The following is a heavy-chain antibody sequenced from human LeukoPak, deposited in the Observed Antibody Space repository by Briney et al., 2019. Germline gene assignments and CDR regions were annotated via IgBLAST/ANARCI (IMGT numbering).Heavy chain of an antibody. Sequence: ASVKVSCKASEYTFTGYYMHWVRQAPGQGLEWMGRINPNNGGTNYAQKFQGRVTMTGDTSISTAYMELSRLRSDDTAVYYCARSDGDSSGYYYDDWFDPWGQGTLVTVSS. J-gene: IGHJ5*02. CDR1: EYTFTGYY. V-gene: IGHV1-2*06. CDR2: INPNNGGT. D-gene: IGHD3-22*01. CDR3: ARSDGDSSGYYYDDWFDP.